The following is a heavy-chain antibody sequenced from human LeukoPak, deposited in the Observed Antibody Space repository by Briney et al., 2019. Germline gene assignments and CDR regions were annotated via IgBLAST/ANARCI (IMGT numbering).Heavy chain of an antibody. CDR2: ISSNGGNT. V-gene: IGHV3-64*01. Sequence: PGGSLRLSCAASGFTFSSYAMHWVRQAPGKGLEYVSAISSNGGNTYYANSVKCRFTISRDNSKNTMYLQMGSMRAEDLVVYCCARLHSSSWYLPFDYWGQGTLVTVSS. CDR3: ARLHSSSWYLPFDY. D-gene: IGHD6-13*01. CDR1: GFTFSSYA. J-gene: IGHJ4*02.